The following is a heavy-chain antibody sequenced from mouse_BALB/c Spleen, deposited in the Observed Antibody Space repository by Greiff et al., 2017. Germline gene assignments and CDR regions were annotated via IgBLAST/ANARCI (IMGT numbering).Heavy chain of an antibody. CDR1: GYAFTNYL. V-gene: IGHV1-54*01. J-gene: IGHJ2*01. CDR3: ARYYYGSSPYYFDY. D-gene: IGHD1-1*01. CDR2: INPGSGGT. Sequence: QVQLQQSGAELVRPGTSVKVSCKASGYAFTNYLIEWVKQRPGQGLEWIGVINPGSGGTNYNEKFKGKATLTADKSSSTAYMQLSSLTSDDSAVYFCARYYYGSSPYYFDYWGQGTTLTVSS.